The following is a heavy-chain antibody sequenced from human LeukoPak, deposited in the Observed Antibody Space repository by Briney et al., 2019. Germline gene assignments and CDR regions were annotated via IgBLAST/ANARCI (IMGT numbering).Heavy chain of an antibody. CDR2: VSYPGTS. CDR1: GGSFSGYF. CDR3: ARSRGRYCSGGACYPLDY. Sequence: PSETLSLTCGVYGGSFSGYFWSRIRQAPGKGLEWIGEVSYPGTSKYNPSLKGRATISRDTSNTQFSLKLTSVTAADTAVYYCARSRGRYCSGGACYPLDYWGQGVLVTVSS. V-gene: IGHV4-34*01. J-gene: IGHJ4*02. D-gene: IGHD2-15*01.